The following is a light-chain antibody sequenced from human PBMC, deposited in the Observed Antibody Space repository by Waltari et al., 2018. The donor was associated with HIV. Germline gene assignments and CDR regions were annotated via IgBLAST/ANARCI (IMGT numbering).Light chain of an antibody. CDR1: QTIKRN. CDR2: GAS. Sequence: DIQVTQSPSSLSVSVGDRVTITCRASQTIKRNLNWYQQTPGKAPKLLIFGASTLQSGVPSRFSGSGSETDFILTVFSLQPEDFATYYCQQTYSALHTFGQGTRLEIK. J-gene: IGKJ5*01. CDR3: QQTYSALHT. V-gene: IGKV1-39*01.